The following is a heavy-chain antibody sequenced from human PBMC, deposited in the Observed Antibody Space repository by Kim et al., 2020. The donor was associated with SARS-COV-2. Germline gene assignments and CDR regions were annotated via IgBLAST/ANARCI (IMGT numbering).Heavy chain of an antibody. Sequence: ASVKVSCKASGYTFTSYDINWVRQATGQGLEWMGWMNPNSGNTGYAQKFQGRVTMTRNTSISTAYMELSSLRSEDTAVYYCAREFKGQQWLAGGWFDPGAREPWSPSPQ. J-gene: IGHJ5*02. CDR2: MNPNSGNT. V-gene: IGHV1-8*01. D-gene: IGHD6-19*01. CDR1: GYTFTSYD. CDR3: AREFKGQQWLAGGWFDP.